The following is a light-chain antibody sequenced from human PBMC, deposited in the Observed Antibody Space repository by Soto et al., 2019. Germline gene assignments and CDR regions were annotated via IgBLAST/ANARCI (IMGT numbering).Light chain of an antibody. V-gene: IGKV3-20*01. CDR3: QRYSSPGT. CDR2: GAC. CDR1: QSVSNND. J-gene: IGKJ1*01. Sequence: EIVLTQSPGTLSLSPGDRATLSCRASQSVSNNDLAWYQQNPDQPPSLLIYGACKGAGGIPNRFSGSGARKVFILTSSRQAEDVLAEYCQQRYSSPGTFGQGTKVDIK.